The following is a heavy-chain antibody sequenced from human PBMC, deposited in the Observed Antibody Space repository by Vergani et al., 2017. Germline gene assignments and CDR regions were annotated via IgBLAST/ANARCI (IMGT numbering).Heavy chain of an antibody. Sequence: EVQLVESGGGLVKPGGSLRLSCAASGFTFSSYSMNWVRQAPGKGLEWVSSISSSSSYIYYADSVKGRLTISRDNAKNSLYLQMNSLSAEDTAVYNCESPQWPGMTKKDNMVLYFDYWGQGTLVTVSS. V-gene: IGHV3-21*01. CDR3: ESPQWPGMTKKDNMVLYFDY. CDR1: GFTFSSYS. D-gene: IGHD3-10*01. J-gene: IGHJ4*02. CDR2: ISSSSSYI.